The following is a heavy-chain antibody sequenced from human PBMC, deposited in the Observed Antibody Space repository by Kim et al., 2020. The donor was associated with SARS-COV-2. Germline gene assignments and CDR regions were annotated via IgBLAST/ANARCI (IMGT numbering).Heavy chain of an antibody. V-gene: IGHV1-46*01. J-gene: IGHJ5*02. D-gene: IGHD4-17*01. CDR1: GYTFSTSY. CDR3: ARSYGDYEP. CDR2: SNPNGGNT. Sequence: ASVKVSCKAAGYTFSTSYMHLVRQSPGQGLDCMGMSNPNGGNTIYSQKFQGRVTMTRDTHTNTVYMDLSRLRSEDTAGYYCARSYGDYEPWGQGNLVTVSS.